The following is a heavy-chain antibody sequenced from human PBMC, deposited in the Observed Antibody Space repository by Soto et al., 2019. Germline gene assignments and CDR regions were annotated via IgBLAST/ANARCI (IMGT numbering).Heavy chain of an antibody. V-gene: IGHV3-30-3*01. CDR3: ARDGPHVDYDSSGYPLDY. J-gene: IGHJ4*02. D-gene: IGHD3-22*01. CDR2: ISYDGSNK. CDR1: GFTFSSYA. Sequence: AGGSLRLSCSASGFTFSSYAMHWVRQAPGKGLEWVAVISYDGSNKYYADSVKGRFTISRDNSKNTLYLRMNSLRAEDTAVYYCARDGPHVDYDSSGYPLDYWCQGTLVTVSS.